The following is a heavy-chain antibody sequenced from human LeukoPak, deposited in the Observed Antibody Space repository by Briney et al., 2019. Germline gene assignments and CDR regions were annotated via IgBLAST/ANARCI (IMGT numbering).Heavy chain of an antibody. CDR1: GFTFSSYA. Sequence: GGSLRLSCAASGFTFSSYAMSWVRQAPGKGLEWVSAISGSGGSTYYADSVKGRFTISRDNSRNTLYLQMNSLRAEDTAVYYCAKSNGDCGGDCYSDYFDYWGQGTLVTVSS. CDR3: AKSNGDCGGDCYSDYFDY. CDR2: ISGSGGST. D-gene: IGHD2-21*01. J-gene: IGHJ4*02. V-gene: IGHV3-23*01.